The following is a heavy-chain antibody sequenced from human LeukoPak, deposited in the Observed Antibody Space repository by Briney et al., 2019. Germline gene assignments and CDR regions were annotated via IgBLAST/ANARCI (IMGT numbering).Heavy chain of an antibody. CDR3: ARVVQWLPHIWFDP. CDR1: GFTFSSYW. Sequence: PGGSLRLSCAASGFTFSSYWMSWVRQAPGKGLEWVANIKQDGSEKYYVDSVKGRFTISRDNAKTSLYLQMNSLRAEDTAVYYCARVVQWLPHIWFDPWGQGTLVTVSS. CDR2: IKQDGSEK. J-gene: IGHJ5*02. D-gene: IGHD6-19*01. V-gene: IGHV3-7*01.